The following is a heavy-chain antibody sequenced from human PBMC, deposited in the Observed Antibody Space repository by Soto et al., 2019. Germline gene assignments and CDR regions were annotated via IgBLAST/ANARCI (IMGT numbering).Heavy chain of an antibody. V-gene: IGHV1-8*01. D-gene: IGHD3-10*01. CDR1: GYTFTSYD. Sequence: QVPLVQSGAEVKKPGASVKVSCKASGYTFTSYDINWVRQATGQGLEWMGWMNPNSGNTGYAQKFQGRVTMTRNTSISTAYMELSSLRSEDTAVYYCARGGITMVRGVIYYYYYYMDVWGKGTTVTVSS. CDR2: MNPNSGNT. J-gene: IGHJ6*03. CDR3: ARGGITMVRGVIYYYYYYMDV.